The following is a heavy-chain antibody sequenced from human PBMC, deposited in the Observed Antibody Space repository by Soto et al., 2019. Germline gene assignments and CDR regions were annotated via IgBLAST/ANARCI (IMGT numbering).Heavy chain of an antibody. J-gene: IGHJ4*02. CDR1: GGSVSSGSSY. Sequence: SETLSLTCPVSGGSVSSGSSYWSWIRQPPGKGLEWIGYIHYSGSTNYNPSLKSRVTISIDTSANQFSLQLSSVTAADTAVYYCARHPQVPYFKQGLDYWGQGTLVTVSS. V-gene: IGHV4-61*01. CDR3: ARHPQVPYFKQGLDY. D-gene: IGHD3-10*01. CDR2: IHYSGST.